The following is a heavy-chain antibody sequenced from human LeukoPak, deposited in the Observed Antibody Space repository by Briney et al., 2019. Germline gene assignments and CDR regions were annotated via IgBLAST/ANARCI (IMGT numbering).Heavy chain of an antibody. V-gene: IGHV4-34*01. D-gene: IGHD6-13*01. CDR3: ARGRSVGYSSSWYPSAPLRD. CDR2: INHSGST. Sequence: KPSETLSLTCAVYGGSFSGYYWSWIRQPPGKGLEWIGEINHSGSTNYNPSLKSRVTISVDTSKNQFSLKLSSVTAADTAVYYCARGRSVGYSSSWYPSAPLRDWGQGTLVTVSS. CDR1: GGSFSGYY. J-gene: IGHJ4*02.